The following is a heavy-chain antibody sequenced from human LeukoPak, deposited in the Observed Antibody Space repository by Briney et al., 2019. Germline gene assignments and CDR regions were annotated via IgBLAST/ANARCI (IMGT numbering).Heavy chain of an antibody. J-gene: IGHJ4*02. Sequence: SETLSLTCTVSGGSISSYYWSWIRQPPGKGLEWIGYIYYSGSTNYNPSLKSRVTVSVDTSKNQFSLKLSSVTAADTAVYYCARDPHYDFWSGHFDYWSQGTLVTVSS. CDR3: ARDPHYDFWSGHFDY. V-gene: IGHV4-59*12. D-gene: IGHD3-3*01. CDR2: IYYSGST. CDR1: GGSISSYY.